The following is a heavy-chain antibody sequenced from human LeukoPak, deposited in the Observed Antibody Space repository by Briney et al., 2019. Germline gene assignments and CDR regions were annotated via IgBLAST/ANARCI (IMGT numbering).Heavy chain of an antibody. V-gene: IGHV4-59*01. D-gene: IGHD5-24*01. J-gene: IGHJ3*02. CDR2: VYYDGST. CDR1: GDSIYSYY. CDR3: AKITFDALDI. Sequence: SETLSLTCTVSGDSIYSYYWSWLRQPPGKGLEWSAYVYYDGSTNYNPSLKSRVKLAVETSKNQVSLNLSSVTAADTAVYYCAKITFDALDIWGQGTMVSVSS.